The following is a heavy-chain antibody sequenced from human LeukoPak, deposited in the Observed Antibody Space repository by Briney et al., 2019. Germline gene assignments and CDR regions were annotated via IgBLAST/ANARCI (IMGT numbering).Heavy chain of an antibody. V-gene: IGHV3-23*01. CDR1: GFTFSNYP. CDR3: AKRIGSCNSISCLSFDH. J-gene: IGHJ4*02. Sequence: GGSLRLSCAASGFTFSNYPMSWVRQAPGKGLAWVSTVSGSGGGTFYADSVKGRFTISRDNSKNTLYLQMNSLRAEDTAVYYCAKRIGSCNSISCLSFDHWGQGALVTVSS. CDR2: VSGSGGGT. D-gene: IGHD2-2*01.